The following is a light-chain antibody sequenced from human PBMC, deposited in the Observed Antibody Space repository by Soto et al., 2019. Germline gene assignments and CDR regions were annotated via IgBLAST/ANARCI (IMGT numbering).Light chain of an antibody. CDR2: GAS. V-gene: IGKV3-20*01. J-gene: IGKJ1*01. CDR1: QSVSSSY. CDR3: QQYGSSPWT. Sequence: EIVLTQSPGTLSLSPGERATLSCRASQSVSSSYLAWYQQKPGQAPRLLIYGASSRATGIPARFSGSGSGTDFTLTNSRLEPEDFAVYYCQQYGSSPWTFGQGTKVEIK.